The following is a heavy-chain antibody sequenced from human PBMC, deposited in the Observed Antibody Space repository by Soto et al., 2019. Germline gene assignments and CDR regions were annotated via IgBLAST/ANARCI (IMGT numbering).Heavy chain of an antibody. CDR3: IQSRCGGDCLQSYASHYYYGMDV. Sequence: QITLKESGPTLVKPTQTLTLTCTFSGFSLSTSGVGVGWIRQPPGKALEWLALIYWDDDKRSSPSLRSRLTISKDTTKNRVVLTMTNMDPVDTATYHCIQSRCGGDCLQSYASHYYYGMDVWGQGTTVTVSS. CDR1: GFSLSTSGVG. CDR2: IYWDDDK. D-gene: IGHD2-21*02. V-gene: IGHV2-5*02. J-gene: IGHJ6*02.